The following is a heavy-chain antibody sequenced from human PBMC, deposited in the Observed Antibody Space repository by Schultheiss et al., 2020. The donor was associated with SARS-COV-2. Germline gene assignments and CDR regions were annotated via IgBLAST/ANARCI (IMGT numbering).Heavy chain of an antibody. CDR3: ASPPPGRAAVAGIVGYYYYYYGMDV. CDR1: GYTFTSYY. V-gene: IGHV1-8*02. Sequence: GGSLRLSCKASGYTFTSYYMHWVRQAPGQGLEWMGWMNPNSGNTGYAQKFQGRVTMTRNTSISTAYMELSSLRSEDTAVYYCASPPPGRAAVAGIVGYYYYYYGMDVWGQGTTVTVSS. CDR2: MNPNSGNT. J-gene: IGHJ6*02. D-gene: IGHD6-19*01.